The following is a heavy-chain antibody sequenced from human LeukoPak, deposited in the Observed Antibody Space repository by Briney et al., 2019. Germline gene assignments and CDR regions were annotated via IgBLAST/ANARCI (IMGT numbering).Heavy chain of an antibody. CDR1: GGSISGSSYY. CDR3: ARGSQYYYDSGSYNGMDV. J-gene: IGHJ6*02. V-gene: IGHV4-31*03. D-gene: IGHD3-10*01. CDR2: VYNSGST. Sequence: PSETLSLTCTVSGGSISGSSYYWGWIRQPPGKGLEWIGYVYNSGSTYYNPSLKSRVTISVDTSKNQFSLKLSSVTAADTAVYYCARGSQYYYDSGSYNGMDVWGQGTTVTVSS.